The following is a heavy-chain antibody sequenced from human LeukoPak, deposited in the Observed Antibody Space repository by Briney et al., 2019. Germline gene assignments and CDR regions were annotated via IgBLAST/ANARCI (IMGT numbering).Heavy chain of an antibody. CDR3: ASSRYFDWSPSKYYFDY. D-gene: IGHD3-9*01. CDR1: GGSISSGSYY. CDR2: IYTSGST. J-gene: IGHJ4*02. V-gene: IGHV4-61*02. Sequence: SETLSLTCTVSGGSISSGSYYWSWIRQPAGKGLEWIGRIYTSGSTNYNPSLKSRVTISVDTSKNQFSLKLSSVTAADTAVYYCASSRYFDWSPSKYYFDYWGQGTLVTVSS.